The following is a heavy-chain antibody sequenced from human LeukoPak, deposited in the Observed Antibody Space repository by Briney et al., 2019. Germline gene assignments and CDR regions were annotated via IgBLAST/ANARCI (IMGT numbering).Heavy chain of an antibody. CDR3: ARGTPYQLLYYYYYMDV. CDR1: GGSISSYY. CDR2: IYYSGST. D-gene: IGHD2-2*01. V-gene: IGHV4-59*01. Sequence: SETLSLTCTVSGGSISSYYWSWIRQPPGKGLEWIGYIYYSGSTNYNPSLKSRVTISVDTSKNQFSLKLSSVTAADTAVYYCARGTPYQLLYYYYYMDVWGKGTTVTVSS. J-gene: IGHJ6*03.